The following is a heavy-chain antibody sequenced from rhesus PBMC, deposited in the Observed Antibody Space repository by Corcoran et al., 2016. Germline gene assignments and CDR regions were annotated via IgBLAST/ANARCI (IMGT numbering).Heavy chain of an antibody. CDR2: IYGSGGSN. CDR3: ARIAAAGDY. V-gene: IGHV4-160*01. CDR1: GGSISDSYY. D-gene: IGHD6-31*01. Sequence: QVQLQESGPGLVKPSETLSLTCTVSGGSISDSYYWSWIRQPPGKGLEWMGRIYGSGGSNKYNPSRKSRVTSSRDKSKNQFSLKLSSVTAADTAVYYCARIAAAGDYWGQGVLVTVSS. J-gene: IGHJ4*01.